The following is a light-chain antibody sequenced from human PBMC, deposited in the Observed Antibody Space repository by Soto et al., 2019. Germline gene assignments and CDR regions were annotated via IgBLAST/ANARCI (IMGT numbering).Light chain of an antibody. J-gene: IGKJ2*01. CDR3: QQYHSYPVT. Sequence: IQMTQSPSTLSASVGDRVTITCRASQSITSWLAWYQQKPGKAPNLLIYKASSLESGVPSRFSGSGSGTEFTLTISSLQPDDFATYYCQQYHSYPVTFGQGTKLEIK. V-gene: IGKV1-5*03. CDR1: QSITSW. CDR2: KAS.